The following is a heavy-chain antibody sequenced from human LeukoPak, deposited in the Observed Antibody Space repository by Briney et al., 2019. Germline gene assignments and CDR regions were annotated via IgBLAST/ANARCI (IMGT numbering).Heavy chain of an antibody. D-gene: IGHD1-14*01. Sequence: GRSLRLSCTASGFTFSSTGMPWVRQAPGKGLEWVSYIRYDGNNKYYGDSVKGRLTVSRDNSKNTLYLQMNSLRVEDTAVYYCARTYNPDYWGQGTLVTAAS. CDR1: GFTFSSTG. J-gene: IGHJ4*02. V-gene: IGHV3-30*02. CDR2: IRYDGNNK. CDR3: ARTYNPDY.